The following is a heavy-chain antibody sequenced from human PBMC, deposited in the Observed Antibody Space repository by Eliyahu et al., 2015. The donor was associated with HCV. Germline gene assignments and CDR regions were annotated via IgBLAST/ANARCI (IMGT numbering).Heavy chain of an antibody. Sequence: EVQLVESGGGLVKPGGSLRLSCAASGFTFSKAWMSWVRPGPGKGLGWSGRIKSKTDGGTTDYAAPVKGRFTISRDDSKSTLYLQMNSLKTEDTAVYYCTTGAPGGFDYYLDVWGQGTTVTVSS. D-gene: IGHD3-10*01. CDR1: GFTFSKAW. CDR2: IKSKTDGGTT. J-gene: IGHJ6*03. CDR3: TTGAPGGFDYYLDV. V-gene: IGHV3-15*01.